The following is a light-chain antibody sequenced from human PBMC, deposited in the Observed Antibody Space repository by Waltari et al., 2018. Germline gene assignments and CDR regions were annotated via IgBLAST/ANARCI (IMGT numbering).Light chain of an antibody. CDR1: NSAAGHFNL. Sequence: QPALTQPASVSGPPGQSTTIPCTGTNSAAGHFNLLSWYQHHTGEAPKLMICEVIKRPSGVSNRFSGSKSGNTASLTISGLQAEDEADYYCCSYAGSGTYVFGTGTKVTVL. CDR2: EVI. V-gene: IGLV2-23*02. CDR3: CSYAGSGTYV. J-gene: IGLJ1*01.